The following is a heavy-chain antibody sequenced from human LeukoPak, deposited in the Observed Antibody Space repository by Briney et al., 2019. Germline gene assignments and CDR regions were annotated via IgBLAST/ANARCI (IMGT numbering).Heavy chain of an antibody. Sequence: GASVKVSCKASGYTFTGYYMHWVRQAPGQGLEWMGWINPNSGGTNYAQKFQGRVTMTRDTSISTAYTELSRLRSDDTAVYYCATFAGEHQAPFDYWGQGTLVTVSS. CDR3: ATFAGEHQAPFDY. J-gene: IGHJ4*02. D-gene: IGHD1-26*01. V-gene: IGHV1-2*02. CDR1: GYTFTGYY. CDR2: INPNSGGT.